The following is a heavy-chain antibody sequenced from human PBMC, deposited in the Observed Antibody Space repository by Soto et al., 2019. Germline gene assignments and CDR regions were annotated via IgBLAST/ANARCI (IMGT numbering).Heavy chain of an antibody. V-gene: IGHV5-51*01. CDR3: ARGGVSTRTFDY. CDR1: GYNFAGYW. D-gene: IGHD3-3*01. J-gene: IGHJ4*02. CDR2: IYPSDSDT. Sequence: GESLKISCKGSGYNFAGYWIAWVRQMPGKGLELMGIIYPSDSDTRYRPSLQGQVTISADKSISSAYLQWSSLRASDTATYYCARGGVSTRTFDYWGQGTPVTVSS.